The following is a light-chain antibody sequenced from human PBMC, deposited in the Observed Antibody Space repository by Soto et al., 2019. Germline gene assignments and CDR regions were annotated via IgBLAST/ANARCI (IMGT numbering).Light chain of an antibody. J-gene: IGLJ1*01. CDR3: SSYTRSSTPYV. V-gene: IGLV2-14*01. CDR1: SSDVGGYNY. Sequence: QSALTQPASVSGSPGQSITISCTGTSSDVGGYNYVSWYQQHPVKAPKLMIYDVTNRPSGVSDRFSGSKSGNTASLTISGLQAEDEDDYYCSSYTRSSTPYVFGPGTKVTVL. CDR2: DVT.